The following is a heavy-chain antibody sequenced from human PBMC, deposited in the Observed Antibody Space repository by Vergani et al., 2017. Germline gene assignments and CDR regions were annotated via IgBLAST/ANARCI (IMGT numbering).Heavy chain of an antibody. Sequence: QVQLQESGPGLVKPSETLSLTCSVSGYSISRGYYWGWIRQPPGKGLEWIATVFHSGSAYYNPSLRRRVPISVETSKNQFSPRLTTLTAADTAVYYCARQFWVSQGVGAFETWGRGTEVSVSS. CDR3: ARQFWVSQGVGAFET. CDR2: VFHSGSA. D-gene: IGHD3-16*01. CDR1: GYSISRGYY. J-gene: IGHJ3*02. V-gene: IGHV4-38-2*02.